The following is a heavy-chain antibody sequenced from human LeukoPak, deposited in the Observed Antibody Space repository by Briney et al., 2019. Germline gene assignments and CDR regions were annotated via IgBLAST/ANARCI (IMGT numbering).Heavy chain of an antibody. J-gene: IGHJ4*02. D-gene: IGHD4-11*01. CDR3: AREAVTTNYFDY. V-gene: IGHV1-46*01. CDR2: INPSGGST. CDR1: GYTFTSYY. Sequence: ASVKGSCKASGYTFTSYYMHWVRQAPGQGLEWMGIINPSGGSTSYAQKFQGRVTMTRDTSTSTVYMELSSLRSEDTAVYYCAREAVTTNYFDYWGQGTLVTVSS.